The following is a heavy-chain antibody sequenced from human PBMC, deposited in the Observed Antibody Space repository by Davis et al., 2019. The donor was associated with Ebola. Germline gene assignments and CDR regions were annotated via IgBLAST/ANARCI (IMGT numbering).Heavy chain of an antibody. J-gene: IGHJ4*02. CDR2: INWNGGST. CDR3: AREGKYRDESRTFDY. V-gene: IGHV3-20*04. D-gene: IGHD2-2*01. Sequence: GESLKISCAASGFTFDDYGMSWVRQAPGKGLEWVSGINWNGGSTGYADSVKGRFTISRDNAKNSLYLQMNSLRAEDTAVYYCAREGKYRDESRTFDYWGQGTLVTVSS. CDR1: GFTFDDYG.